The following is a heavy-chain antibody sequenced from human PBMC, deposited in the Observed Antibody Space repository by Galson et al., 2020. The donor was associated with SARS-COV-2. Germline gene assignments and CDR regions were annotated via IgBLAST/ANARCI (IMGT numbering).Heavy chain of an antibody. D-gene: IGHD3-10*01. Sequence: ASVQVSCKASGYKLTDYYMHWVRQAPGQGLEWMGWINPNSGGAVSAQTFQGRLTLTTATSITTAYLQLSSLTSDDTAVYYCARVYYGDKVDLWGQGTLVAVSS. J-gene: IGHJ5*02. V-gene: IGHV1-2*02. CDR3: ARVYYGDKVDL. CDR1: GYKLTDYY. CDR2: INPNSGGA.